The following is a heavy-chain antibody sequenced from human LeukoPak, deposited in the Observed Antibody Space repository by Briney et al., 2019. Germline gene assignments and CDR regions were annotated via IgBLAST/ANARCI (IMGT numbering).Heavy chain of an antibody. D-gene: IGHD3-10*01. CDR2: ISSGGTQL. CDR1: GFTVSSNY. Sequence: GGSLRLSCAASGFTVSSNYMNWVRQAPGKGLEWVSSISSGGTQLYYADSVKGRFTISRDNAKKSLYLQMSTLRAEDTAVYYCAKDSGSGTDSYFYYYYYMDVWGKGTTVTISS. CDR3: AKDSGSGTDSYFYYYYYMDV. V-gene: IGHV3-21*01. J-gene: IGHJ6*03.